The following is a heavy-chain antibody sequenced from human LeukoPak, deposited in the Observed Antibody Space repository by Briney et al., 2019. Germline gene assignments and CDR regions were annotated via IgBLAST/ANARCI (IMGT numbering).Heavy chain of an antibody. Sequence: PGGSLRLSCAASGFTFSNYWMHWARQAPGKGLVWVSRISSDESSTTYADSVKGRFTISRDNAKNTLYLQMNSLRAEDTAVYYCARGTGYAVFDYWGQGTMVTDSS. CDR2: ISSDESST. J-gene: IGHJ4*02. D-gene: IGHD5-12*01. CDR1: GFTFSNYW. CDR3: ARGTGYAVFDY. V-gene: IGHV3-74*01.